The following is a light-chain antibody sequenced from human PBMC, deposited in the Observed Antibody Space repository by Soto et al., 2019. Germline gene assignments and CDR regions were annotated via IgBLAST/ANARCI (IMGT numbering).Light chain of an antibody. V-gene: IGKV1-39*01. CDR3: QQSYRNPRT. CDR1: QSISNF. J-gene: IGKJ1*01. CDR2: AAS. Sequence: DIQMTQSPSFLSASAGDRVTIFCRASQSISNFLHWYQQKPGKGPKLLIYAASKFESGVPSRFGGSGSGTDFTLTISSLQPEDFATYCCQQSYRNPRTFGLGTRVEIK.